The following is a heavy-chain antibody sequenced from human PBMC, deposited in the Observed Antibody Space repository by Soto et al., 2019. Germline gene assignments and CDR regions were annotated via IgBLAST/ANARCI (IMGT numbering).Heavy chain of an antibody. Sequence: ASVKVSCKVSGYTLTELSMHWVRQAPGKGLEWMGGFDPEDGETIYAQKFQGRVTMTEDTSTDTAYMELSSLRSEDTAVYYCAKAYLHYYGMDVWGQGTTVTVSS. V-gene: IGHV1-24*01. CDR1: GYTLTELS. J-gene: IGHJ6*02. D-gene: IGHD1-26*01. CDR3: AKAYLHYYGMDV. CDR2: FDPEDGET.